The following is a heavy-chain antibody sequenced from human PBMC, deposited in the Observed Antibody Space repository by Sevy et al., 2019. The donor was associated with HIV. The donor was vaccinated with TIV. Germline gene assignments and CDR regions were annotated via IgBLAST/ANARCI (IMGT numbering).Heavy chain of an antibody. D-gene: IGHD3-22*01. CDR3: GWGYYDSSGYYYGHIDY. V-gene: IGHV1-69*13. Sequence: ASVKVSCKASGGTFSSYAISWVRQAPGQGLEWMGGIIPIFGTANYAQKFQGRVTITADESTSTAYMERSSLRSEDTAVYYCGWGYYDSSGYYYGHIDYWGQGTLVTVSS. CDR1: GGTFSSYA. CDR2: IIPIFGTA. J-gene: IGHJ4*02.